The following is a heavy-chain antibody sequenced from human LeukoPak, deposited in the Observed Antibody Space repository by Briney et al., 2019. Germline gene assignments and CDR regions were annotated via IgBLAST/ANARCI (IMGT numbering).Heavy chain of an antibody. CDR1: GGSISSSSYY. CDR3: ARDVRSYGYWYFDL. CDR2: IYYSGST. J-gene: IGHJ2*01. Sequence: PSETLSLTCTVSGGSISSSSYYWGWIRQPPGKGLEWIGSIYYSGSTYYNPSLKSRVTISVDTSKNQFSLKLSSVTAADTAVYYCARDVRSYGYWYFDLWGRGTLVTVSS. V-gene: IGHV4-39*07. D-gene: IGHD3-16*01.